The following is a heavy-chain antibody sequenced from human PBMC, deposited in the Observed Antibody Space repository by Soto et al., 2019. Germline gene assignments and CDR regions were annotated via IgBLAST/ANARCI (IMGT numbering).Heavy chain of an antibody. J-gene: IGHJ4*02. CDR1: GFTFSGCA. CDR2: IRSKPNNYVT. Sequence: EVQLVESGGGLVQPGGSLKLSCAASGFTFSGCAMHWVRQASGKGLEWLGRIRSKPNNYVTEYAASVQGRFTISRDDSKNTAYLEMNSLKTEDTAVYYCTRWAYSYGWYFDYWGQGALVTVSS. V-gene: IGHV3-73*01. CDR3: TRWAYSYGWYFDY. D-gene: IGHD6-19*01.